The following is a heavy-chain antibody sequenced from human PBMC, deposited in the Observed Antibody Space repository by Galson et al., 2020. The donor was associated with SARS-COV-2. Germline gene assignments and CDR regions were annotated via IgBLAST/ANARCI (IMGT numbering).Heavy chain of an antibody. CDR2: IHTSGTT. J-gene: IGHJ4*02. CDR1: GGSFSSDF. CDR3: VREGSTWRPFDY. D-gene: IGHD6-13*01. Sequence: SETLSLTCTVSGGSFSSDFWSWIRQPAGKGLEWIGRIHTSGTTNYSPSLKSRVTMSVDTSKSQFSLKLSSVTAADTALYHCVREGSTWRPFDYWGQGTLVTVSS. V-gene: IGHV4-4*07.